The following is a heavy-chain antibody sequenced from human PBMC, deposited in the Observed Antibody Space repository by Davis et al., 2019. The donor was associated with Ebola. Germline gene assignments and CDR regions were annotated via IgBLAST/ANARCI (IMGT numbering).Heavy chain of an antibody. V-gene: IGHV1-8*01. J-gene: IGHJ6*04. Sequence: ASVKVSYKASGYTFTSYDIIWVRQATGQGLEWMGWMNPNSGNTGYAQKFQGRVTMTRNTSISTAYMELSSLRSEDTAVYYCASGLWGSRGMDVWGKGTTVTVSS. CDR2: MNPNSGNT. CDR3: ASGLWGSRGMDV. CDR1: GYTFTSYD. D-gene: IGHD3-16*01.